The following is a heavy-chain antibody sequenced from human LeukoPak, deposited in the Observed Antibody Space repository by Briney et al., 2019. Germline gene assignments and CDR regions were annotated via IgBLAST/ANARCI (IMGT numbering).Heavy chain of an antibody. CDR2: INPNSGGT. D-gene: IGHD6-6*01. V-gene: IGHV1-2*06. CDR1: GYTFTGYY. J-gene: IGHJ4*02. CDR3: ARAAGHSSSSEYGY. Sequence: ASVKVSCXASGYTFTGYYMHWVRQAPGQGLEWMGRINPNSGGTNYAQKFQGRVTMPRDTSISTAYMELSRLRSDDTAVYYCARAAGHSSSSEYGYWGQGTLVTVSS.